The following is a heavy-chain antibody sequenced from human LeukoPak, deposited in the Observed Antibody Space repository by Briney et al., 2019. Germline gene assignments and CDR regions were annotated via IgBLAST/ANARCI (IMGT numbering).Heavy chain of an antibody. CDR3: ASVFKHGMDV. V-gene: IGHV1-46*01. CDR2: LNPSGGSS. CDR1: GYIVTNYY. J-gene: IGHJ6*02. Sequence: ASLKVSCKASGYIVTNYYMHWVRQAPGQGLEWMGILNPSGGSSSYAQKFQGRATLTRATSTSTVYMELSSLRSEDTAVYYCASVFKHGMDVWGQGTTVIVSS.